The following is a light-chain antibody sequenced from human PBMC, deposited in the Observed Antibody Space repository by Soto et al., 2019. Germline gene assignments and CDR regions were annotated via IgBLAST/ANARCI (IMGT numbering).Light chain of an antibody. CDR2: KAS. CDR1: QTISSW. Sequence: DIQMTQSHSTLSGSVGDRVTITCRASQTISSWLAWYQQKPGKAPKLLIYKASTLKSGVPSRFSGSGSGTEFTLTISSLQPDDFATYCCQHNNSYSEAFGQGTKVELK. CDR3: QHNNSYSEA. J-gene: IGKJ1*01. V-gene: IGKV1-5*03.